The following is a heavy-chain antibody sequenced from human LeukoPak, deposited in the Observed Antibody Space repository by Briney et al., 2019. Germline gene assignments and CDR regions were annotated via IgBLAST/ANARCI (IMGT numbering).Heavy chain of an antibody. CDR3: TTIDYSNSPYYFDY. D-gene: IGHD4-11*01. CDR1: GFTFSNAW. J-gene: IGHJ4*02. Sequence: PGGSLRLSCAASGFTFSNAWMSWVRQAPGKRLEWVGRIKSKTDGGTTDYAAPVKGRFTISRDDSKNTLYLQMNSLKTEDTAVYYCTTIDYSNSPYYFDYWGQGTLVTVSS. CDR2: IKSKTDGGTT. V-gene: IGHV3-15*01.